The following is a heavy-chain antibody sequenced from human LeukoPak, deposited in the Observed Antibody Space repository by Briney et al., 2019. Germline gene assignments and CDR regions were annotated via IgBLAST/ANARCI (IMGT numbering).Heavy chain of an antibody. V-gene: IGHV3-23*01. D-gene: IGHD2-2*01. CDR2: IRDSGSST. CDR1: GFTFSSYA. CDR3: ARGPSSIPDFDY. J-gene: IGHJ4*02. Sequence: GGSLRLSCAASGFTFSSYAMSWVRQAPGKGLEWVSAIRDSGSSTHYADSVKGRFTTSRYNSKNTLYLQMNSLRAEDTAVYYCARGPSSIPDFDYWGQGTLVTVSS.